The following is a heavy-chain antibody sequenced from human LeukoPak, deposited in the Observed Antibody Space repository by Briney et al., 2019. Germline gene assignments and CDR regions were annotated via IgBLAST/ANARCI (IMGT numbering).Heavy chain of an antibody. V-gene: IGHV4-61*02. J-gene: IGHJ5*02. D-gene: IGHD3-9*01. Sequence: PSQTLSLTCTVSGGSISSGSYYWSWIRQPAGKGLEWIGRIYTSGSTNYNPSPKSRVTISVDTSKNQFSLKLSSVTAADTAVYYCARDQENILFDWFDPWGQGTLVTVSS. CDR2: IYTSGST. CDR1: GGSISSGSYY. CDR3: ARDQENILFDWFDP.